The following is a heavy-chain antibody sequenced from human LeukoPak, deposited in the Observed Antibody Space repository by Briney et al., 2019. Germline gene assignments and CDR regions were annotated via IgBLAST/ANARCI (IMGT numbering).Heavy chain of an antibody. CDR3: ASSYIVATTNYFDY. Sequence: SDTLSLTCTVSGGSISSGGYYWSWIRQHPGKGVEWIGYIYYSGSTYYNPSLKSRVTISVDTSKNQFSLKLSSVTAADTAVYYCASSYIVATTNYFDYWGQGTLVTVSS. CDR1: GGSISSGGYY. J-gene: IGHJ4*02. CDR2: IYYSGST. V-gene: IGHV4-31*03. D-gene: IGHD5-12*01.